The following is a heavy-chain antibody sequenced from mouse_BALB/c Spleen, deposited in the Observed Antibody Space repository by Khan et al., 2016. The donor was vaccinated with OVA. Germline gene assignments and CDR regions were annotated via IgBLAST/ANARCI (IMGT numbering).Heavy chain of an antibody. D-gene: IGHD4-1*01. Sequence: EVQLQESGGDLVKPGGSLKLSCAASGFIFSSYSMSWVRQTPDKRLEWVATISSGGDYTYYPDNVKGRFTISRDNAKNTLYLQMGSLKSEDTAMYYCASHLTGSFAYWGQGTLVTVSA. J-gene: IGHJ3*01. CDR3: ASHLTGSFAY. V-gene: IGHV5-6*01. CDR1: GFIFSSYS. CDR2: ISSGGDYT.